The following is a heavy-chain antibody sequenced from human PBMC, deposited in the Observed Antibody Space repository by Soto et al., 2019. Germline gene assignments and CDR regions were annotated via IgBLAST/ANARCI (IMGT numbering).Heavy chain of an antibody. D-gene: IGHD6-19*01. CDR3: ARLRVSSANWFDP. CDR2: IYYSGST. V-gene: IGHV4-59*08. CDR1: GGSISSYY. J-gene: IGHJ5*02. Sequence: QVQLQESGPGLVKPSETLSLTCTVSGGSISSYYWSWIRQPPGKGLEWIGYIYYSGSTNYNPSLTSRVTISVDTCKNQFSLKLSSVTAADTAVYYCARLRVSSANWFDPWGQGTLVTVSS.